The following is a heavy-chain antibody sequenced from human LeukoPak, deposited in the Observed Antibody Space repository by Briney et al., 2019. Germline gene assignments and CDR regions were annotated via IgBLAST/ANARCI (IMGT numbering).Heavy chain of an antibody. J-gene: IGHJ3*02. CDR1: GFTVSTYY. Sequence: PGGSLRLSCAVSGFTVSTYYMTWVRQVPGKGLEWVSVIYSGGSTFYADSVKGRFTISRDNSKNTLYLQMNSLRAEDTAVYYCARGGSYLSAFDIWGQGAMVTVSS. V-gene: IGHV3-53*01. CDR2: IYSGGST. CDR3: ARGGSYLSAFDI. D-gene: IGHD1-26*01.